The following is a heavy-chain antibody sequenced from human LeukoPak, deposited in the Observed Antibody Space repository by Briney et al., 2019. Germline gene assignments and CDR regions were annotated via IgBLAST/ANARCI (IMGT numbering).Heavy chain of an antibody. CDR3: ARQNKGGSGNFDY. J-gene: IGHJ4*02. CDR1: GYSFTSYW. Sequence: GESLKISCKGSGYSFTSYWIGWVRQMPGKGLEWMGIIYPGDSDTRYSPSFQGQVTISADKSISTAFLQWSSLEASDAAIYYCARQNKGGSGNFDYWGQGTLVTVSS. D-gene: IGHD3-10*01. V-gene: IGHV5-51*01. CDR2: IYPGDSDT.